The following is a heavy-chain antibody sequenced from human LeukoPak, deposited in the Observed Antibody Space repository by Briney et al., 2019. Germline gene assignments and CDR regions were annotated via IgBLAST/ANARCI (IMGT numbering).Heavy chain of an antibody. D-gene: IGHD4-17*01. Sequence: GGSLRLSCAASGFTFSSYGMHWVRQARGKGLEWVAFIRYDGSNKYYADSVKGRFTISRDNSKNTLYLQMNSLRAEDTAVYYCAKKGPDYGDFYMDVWGKGTTVTVSS. J-gene: IGHJ6*03. CDR3: AKKGPDYGDFYMDV. CDR1: GFTFSSYG. V-gene: IGHV3-30*02. CDR2: IRYDGSNK.